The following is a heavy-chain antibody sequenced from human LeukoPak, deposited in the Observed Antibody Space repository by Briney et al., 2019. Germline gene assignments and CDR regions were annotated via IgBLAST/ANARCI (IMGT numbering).Heavy chain of an antibody. CDR2: ISGSGGST. CDR1: GFTVSSNS. J-gene: IGHJ5*02. Sequence: GGSLRLSCTVSGFTVSSNSMSWVRQAPGKGLEWVSAISGSGGSTYYADSVKGRFTISRDNSKNTLYLQMNSLRAEDTAVYYCAKGYGFTNWFDPWGQGTLVTVSS. D-gene: IGHD1-1*01. V-gene: IGHV3-23*01. CDR3: AKGYGFTNWFDP.